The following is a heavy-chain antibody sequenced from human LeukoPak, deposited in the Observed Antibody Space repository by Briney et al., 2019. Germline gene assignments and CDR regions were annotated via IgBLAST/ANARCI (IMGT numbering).Heavy chain of an antibody. CDR3: ARDVSDCSGGSCYSYFDY. J-gene: IGHJ4*02. CDR2: INPSGGST. D-gene: IGHD2-15*01. Sequence: GASVKVSCKASGYTFTSYYMHWVRQAPGQGLEWMGIINPSGGSTSYAQKFQGRVTMTRDTSTSTVYMELSSLRSEDTAVYYCARDVSDCSGGSCYSYFDYWGQGTLVAVSS. V-gene: IGHV1-46*01. CDR1: GYTFTSYY.